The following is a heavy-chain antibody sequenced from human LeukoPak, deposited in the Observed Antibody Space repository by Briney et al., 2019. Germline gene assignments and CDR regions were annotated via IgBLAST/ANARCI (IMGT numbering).Heavy chain of an antibody. Sequence: ASVKVSCKVSGYTLTELSMHWVRQAPGKGLEWMGGFDPEDGETIYAQKFQGRVTMTEDTSTDTAYMELSSLRSEDTAVYYCATVEYSSGWHLTGEYYFDYWGQGTLVTVSS. J-gene: IGHJ4*02. V-gene: IGHV1-24*01. CDR1: GYTLTELS. CDR2: FDPEDGET. D-gene: IGHD6-19*01. CDR3: ATVEYSSGWHLTGEYYFDY.